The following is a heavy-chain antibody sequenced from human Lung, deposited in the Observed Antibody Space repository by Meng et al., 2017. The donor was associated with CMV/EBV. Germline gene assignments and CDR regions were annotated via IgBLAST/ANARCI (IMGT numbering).Heavy chain of an antibody. J-gene: IGHJ5*02. V-gene: IGHV4-39*01. Sequence: SLTGTVTGGSIRSHSNYWGWVRQYRGKRLEWSGSIYYTGNTNQNPSLKSRVIMSVDTSKNQFSLELTSVTAADTAVYYCASPSPHYDTWGQGTLVTVSS. D-gene: IGHD3-9*01. CDR1: GGSIRSHSNY. CDR2: IYYTGNT. CDR3: ASPSPHYDT.